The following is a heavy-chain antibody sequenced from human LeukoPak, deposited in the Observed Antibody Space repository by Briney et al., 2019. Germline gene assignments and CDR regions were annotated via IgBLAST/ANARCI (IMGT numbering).Heavy chain of an antibody. CDR2: IYYSGST. D-gene: IGHD6-13*01. V-gene: IGHV4-59*01. CDR1: GGSISSYY. CDR3: ARHSSSWWYFDY. J-gene: IGHJ4*02. Sequence: HSETLSLTCTVSGGSISSYYWSWIRQPPGKGLEWIGYIYYSGSTNYNPSLKSRVTISVDTSKNQFSPKLSSVTAADTAVYYCARHSSSWWYFDYWGQGTLVTVSS.